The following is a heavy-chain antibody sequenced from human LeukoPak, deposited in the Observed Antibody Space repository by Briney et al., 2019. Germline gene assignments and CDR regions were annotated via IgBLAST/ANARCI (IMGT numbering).Heavy chain of an antibody. V-gene: IGHV3-33*01. CDR1: GFTFSSYG. J-gene: IGHJ5*02. Sequence: PGGSLRLSCAASGFTFSSYGMHWVRQAPGKGLEWVAVIWYDGSNKYYADSVKGRFTISRDNSKNTLYLQMNSLRAEDTAVYYCARDLRLAGHQNWSDPWGQGTLVTVSS. CDR3: ARDLRLAGHQNWSDP. CDR2: IWYDGSNK. D-gene: IGHD6-19*01.